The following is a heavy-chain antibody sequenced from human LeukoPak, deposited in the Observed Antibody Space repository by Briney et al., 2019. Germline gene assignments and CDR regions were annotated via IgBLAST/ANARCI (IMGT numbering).Heavy chain of an antibody. Sequence: GASVKVSCKASGYTFTGYYMHWVRQAPGQGLEWMGWINPNSGGTNYAQKFQGRVTMTRDTSISTAYMELSRLRSDDTAVYYCARVGIAAAGTEVPHFDYWGQGTLVTVSS. V-gene: IGHV1-2*02. CDR2: INPNSGGT. CDR3: ARVGIAAAGTEVPHFDY. J-gene: IGHJ4*02. D-gene: IGHD6-13*01. CDR1: GYTFTGYY.